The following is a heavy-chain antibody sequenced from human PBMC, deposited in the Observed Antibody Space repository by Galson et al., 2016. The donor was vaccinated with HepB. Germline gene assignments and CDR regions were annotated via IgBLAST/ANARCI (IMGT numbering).Heavy chain of an antibody. CDR2: ISSNGDFT. Sequence: SLRLSCAASGISFSTFSMNWVRQAPGQGLEWLSSISSNGDFTNYADSVKGRFTISRDNADNSLFLHMSSLRSEDTAVYYCATGYVNTWYVDSWGQGTLVTVSS. CDR3: ATGYVNTWYVDS. CDR1: GISFSTFS. V-gene: IGHV3-21*04. J-gene: IGHJ4*02. D-gene: IGHD1-14*01.